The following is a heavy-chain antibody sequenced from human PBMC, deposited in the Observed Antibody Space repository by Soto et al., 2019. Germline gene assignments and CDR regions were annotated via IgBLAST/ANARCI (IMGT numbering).Heavy chain of an antibody. D-gene: IGHD2-15*01. V-gene: IGHV1-69*01. Sequence: QVQLVQSGAEVKKPGSSVKVSCKASGGTFSSYAISWVRQAPGQGLEWMGGIIPIFGTANYAQKFQGRVTFTEDESTSTAYMELSSLRAEDAAVYYCARDRYCSGGSCPDDAFDIWGQGTMVTVSS. J-gene: IGHJ3*02. CDR1: GGTFSSYA. CDR3: ARDRYCSGGSCPDDAFDI. CDR2: IIPIFGTA.